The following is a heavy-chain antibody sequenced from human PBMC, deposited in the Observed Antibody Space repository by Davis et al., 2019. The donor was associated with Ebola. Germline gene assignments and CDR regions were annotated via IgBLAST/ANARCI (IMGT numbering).Heavy chain of an antibody. CDR3: ASLRRSITGFDDGYDI. J-gene: IGHJ3*02. Sequence: KVSCKDSGNSFNSHWIGWVRQLPGKGLEWMGVIFTGDSDTRYSPSFRGQVTISADNSIKTAFLHWSSLTASDTAIYYCASLRRSITGFDDGYDIWGQGTMVTVSS. CDR1: GNSFNSHW. V-gene: IGHV5-51*01. D-gene: IGHD3-9*01. CDR2: IFTGDSDT.